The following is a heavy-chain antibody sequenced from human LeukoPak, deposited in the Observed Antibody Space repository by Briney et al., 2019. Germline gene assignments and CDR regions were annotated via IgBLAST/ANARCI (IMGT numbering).Heavy chain of an antibody. Sequence: GGSLRLSCAASGFILSTYGMDWVRQAPGKGLEWVAGVWNDGSNKYYADSVKGRFTISRDNSKNTLYLQMNSLGAEDTAVYYCARGGYCGGGSCYPAHLNSWGQGTLVTVSS. V-gene: IGHV3-33*01. CDR3: ARGGYCGGGSCYPAHLNS. J-gene: IGHJ5*02. CDR1: GFILSTYG. CDR2: VWNDGSNK. D-gene: IGHD2-15*01.